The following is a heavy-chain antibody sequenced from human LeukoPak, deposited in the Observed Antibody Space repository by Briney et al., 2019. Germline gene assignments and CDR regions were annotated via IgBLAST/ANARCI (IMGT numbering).Heavy chain of an antibody. CDR2: IKRDGNEK. V-gene: IGHV3-7*01. CDR1: GFTFSSYE. Sequence: GGSLRLSCAASGFTFSSYEMNWVRQAPGKGLEWVANIKRDGNEKNYVDSVKGRFSISRDNAKNSLYLQMDSLRAEDTAVYYCAKEGAYPIITYDSWGQGALVTVSS. CDR3: AKEGAYPIITYDS. D-gene: IGHD3-10*01. J-gene: IGHJ5*01.